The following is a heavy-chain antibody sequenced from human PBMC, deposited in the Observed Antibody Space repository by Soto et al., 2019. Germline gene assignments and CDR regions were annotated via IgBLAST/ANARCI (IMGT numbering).Heavy chain of an antibody. CDR3: ARDYYRFNSGYGFSMDV. V-gene: IGHV3-30-3*01. D-gene: IGHD5-12*01. CDR2: ISYDGSNK. Sequence: QVQLVESGGGVVQPGRSLRLSCAASGFTFSSYAMHWVRQAPGKGLEWVAVISYDGSNKYYADSVKGRFTISRDNSKNTLYLQMNSLRAEDTAVYYCARDYYRFNSGYGFSMDVWGQGTTATFSS. CDR1: GFTFSSYA. J-gene: IGHJ6*02.